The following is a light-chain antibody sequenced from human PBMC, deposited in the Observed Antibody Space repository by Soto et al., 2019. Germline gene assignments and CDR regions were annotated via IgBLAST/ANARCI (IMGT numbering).Light chain of an antibody. CDR2: GAS. CDR1: QSVNSN. Sequence: EIVMTQSPATLSVSPGERATLSCRASQSVNSNLAWYQQKPGQAPRLLIYGASTRATGVPARFSGSGSGTEFSLAVSSLQSEDFAVYFCQQYNNWTTFGQGTKVESK. V-gene: IGKV3-15*01. J-gene: IGKJ1*01. CDR3: QQYNNWTT.